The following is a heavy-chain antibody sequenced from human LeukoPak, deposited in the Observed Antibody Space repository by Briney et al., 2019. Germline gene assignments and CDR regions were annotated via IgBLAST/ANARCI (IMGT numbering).Heavy chain of an antibody. CDR1: GFTFSNYA. V-gene: IGHV3-23*01. J-gene: IGHJ5*02. D-gene: IGHD3-10*01. CDR2: ISGSGGST. CDR3: ARDTGKNQGWFDP. Sequence: GGSLRLSCAASGFTFSNYAMCWVRQAPGKGLEWVSTISGSGGSTYYADSMKGRFTISRDNSKNTLYLQMNSLRAEDTAVYYCARDTGKNQGWFDPWGQGTLVTVSS.